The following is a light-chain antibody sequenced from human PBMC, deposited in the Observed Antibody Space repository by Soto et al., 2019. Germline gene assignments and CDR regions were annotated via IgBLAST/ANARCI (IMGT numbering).Light chain of an antibody. V-gene: IGLV2-23*01. CDR3: CSYAGGSTYV. CDR1: SSNVGSYKF. J-gene: IGLJ1*01. CDR2: EGI. Sequence: QSALTQPASVSGSPGQSITISCTGTSSNVGSYKFVSWYQQHPGKAPKLIIYEGIKRPSGISNRFSGSKSGNTASLTISGLQAEDEADYYCCSYAGGSTYVFGTGTKVTVL.